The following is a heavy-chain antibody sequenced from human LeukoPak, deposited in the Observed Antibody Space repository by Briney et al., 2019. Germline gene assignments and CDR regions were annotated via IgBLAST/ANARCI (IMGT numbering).Heavy chain of an antibody. CDR3: ARDAIPHCSGGRCQKIDY. Sequence: GGSLRLSCAASGFTFSSYEMNWVRQAPGKGPEWVSSITSSSSYIYYADSVKGRFTISRDNAKKSLYLQMNSLRAEDTAVYYCARDAIPHCSGGRCQKIDYWGQGTLVTVSS. V-gene: IGHV3-21*01. J-gene: IGHJ4*02. CDR1: GFTFSSYE. CDR2: ITSSSSYI. D-gene: IGHD2-15*01.